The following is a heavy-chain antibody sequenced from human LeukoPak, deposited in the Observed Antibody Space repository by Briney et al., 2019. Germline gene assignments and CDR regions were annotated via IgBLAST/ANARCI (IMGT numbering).Heavy chain of an antibody. D-gene: IGHD5-18*01. CDR3: AKGGTAMVKNWFDP. V-gene: IGHV3-30*02. CDR2: IRYDGSNK. Sequence: GGSLRLSXAASGFTFSSYGMHWVRQAPGKGLEWVAFIRYDGSNKYYADSVKGRFTISRDNSKNTLYLQMNSLRAEDTAVYYCAKGGTAMVKNWFDPWGQGTLVTVSS. CDR1: GFTFSSYG. J-gene: IGHJ5*02.